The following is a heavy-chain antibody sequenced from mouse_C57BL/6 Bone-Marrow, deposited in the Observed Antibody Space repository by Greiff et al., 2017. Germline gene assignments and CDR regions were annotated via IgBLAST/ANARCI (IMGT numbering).Heavy chain of an antibody. Sequence: DVMLVESGGGLVQPGGSLKLSCAASGFTFSDYYMSWVRQTPEKRLEWVAYISNGGGSTYYPDTVKGRFTISRDNAKNTLYLQMSRLKSEDTAMYYCARHEDYYGSSLRDYWGQGTSVTVSS. D-gene: IGHD1-1*01. CDR2: ISNGGGST. J-gene: IGHJ4*01. CDR3: ARHEDYYGSSLRDY. V-gene: IGHV5-12*01. CDR1: GFTFSDYY.